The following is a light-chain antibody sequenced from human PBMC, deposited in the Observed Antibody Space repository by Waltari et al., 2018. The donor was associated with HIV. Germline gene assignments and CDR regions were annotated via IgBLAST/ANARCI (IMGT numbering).Light chain of an antibody. CDR3: QQYDNYLWT. J-gene: IGKJ1*01. CDR2: RAS. Sequence: DIQMTQSPFTLSASVGDRVTITCRASQSISSWLAWYQQKPGNVPKLLIYRASTLESGVPSRFIGSGSGTEFTLTISSLQPDDFATYYCQQYDNYLWTFGQGTKVEIK. CDR1: QSISSW. V-gene: IGKV1-5*03.